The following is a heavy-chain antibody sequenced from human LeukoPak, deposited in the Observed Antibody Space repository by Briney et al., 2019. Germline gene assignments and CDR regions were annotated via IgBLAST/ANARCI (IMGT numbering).Heavy chain of an antibody. V-gene: IGHV6-1*01. J-gene: IGHJ4*02. Sequence: SQTLSLTCAISGDSVSTNSAAWNWIRQSPSRGLEWLGRTYFRAKWYNAYAVSVKSRIPINPDTSRNQFSLHLNFVPPEDTAVYYCARGAVAHYDSWGQGTLVTVSS. CDR2: TYFRAKWYN. D-gene: IGHD6-19*01. CDR3: ARGAVAHYDS. CDR1: GDSVSTNSAA.